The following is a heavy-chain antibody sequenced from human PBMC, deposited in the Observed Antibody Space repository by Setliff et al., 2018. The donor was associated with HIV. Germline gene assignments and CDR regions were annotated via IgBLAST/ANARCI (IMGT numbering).Heavy chain of an antibody. CDR1: GYTFTSYG. CDR2: ISAYNGDT. V-gene: IGHV1-18*01. J-gene: IGHJ4*02. CDR3: ATGGRGILTCYRPDY. D-gene: IGHD3-9*01. Sequence: ASVKVSCKASGYTFTSYGIRWVRQAPGQGLEWMGWISAYNGDTNYAQKFQGRVTITAETSRDTAYMALSSLRSEDTAVYYCATGGRGILTCYRPDYWGQGTRVTVSS.